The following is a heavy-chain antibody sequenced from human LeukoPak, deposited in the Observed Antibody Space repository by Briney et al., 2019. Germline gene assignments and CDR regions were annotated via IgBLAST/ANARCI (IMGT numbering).Heavy chain of an antibody. J-gene: IGHJ4*02. CDR1: GGSISSSSYY. CDR2: IYYSGST. V-gene: IGHV4-39*07. Sequence: SETLSLTCTVSGGSISSSSYYWGWIRQPPGKGLEWIGSIYYSGSTYYNPSLKSRVTISVDTSKNQFSLKLSSVTAADTAVYYCARHPKSGYTGYESDYWGQGTLVTVSS. CDR3: ARHPKSGYTGYESDY. D-gene: IGHD5-12*01.